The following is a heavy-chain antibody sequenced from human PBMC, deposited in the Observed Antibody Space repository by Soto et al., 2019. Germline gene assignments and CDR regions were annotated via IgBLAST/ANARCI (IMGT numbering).Heavy chain of an antibody. CDR2: ISAYDGNT. Sequence: QVQLVQSGGEVKKPGASVTVSCKASGHTLSNYGFNWVRQAPGQGLEWMGWISAYDGNTKYAQEFQGRLTMTTDTSKGTVYMELKSLRSDDTVMYYCARRFGLISGPRSYYVYSGGMDVWGNGTAVTVSS. D-gene: IGHD3-22*01. V-gene: IGHV1-18*01. CDR3: ARRFGLISGPRSYYVYSGGMDV. J-gene: IGHJ6*03. CDR1: GHTLSNYG.